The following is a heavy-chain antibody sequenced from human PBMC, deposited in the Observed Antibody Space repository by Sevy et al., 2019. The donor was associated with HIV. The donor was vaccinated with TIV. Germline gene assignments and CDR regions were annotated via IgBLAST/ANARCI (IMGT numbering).Heavy chain of an antibody. D-gene: IGHD1-7*01. CDR1: GFTFSNAW. J-gene: IGHJ4*02. V-gene: IGHV3-15*07. Sequence: GGSLRLSCAASGFTFSNAWMNWVRQAPGKGLEWVGRIKSKTDGGTTDYAAPVKGRFTISRDDSKNTLYVQMNSLKTEDTAVYYCTTDIYNWNYLPYPTTHSSWGQGALVTVSS. CDR3: TTDIYNWNYLPYPTTHSS. CDR2: IKSKTDGGTT.